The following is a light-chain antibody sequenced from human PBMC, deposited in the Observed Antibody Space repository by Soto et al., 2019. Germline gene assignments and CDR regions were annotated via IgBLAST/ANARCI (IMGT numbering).Light chain of an antibody. V-gene: IGLV3-21*02. CDR3: QVWYSSTDLFV. Sequence: SYELTQPPSVSVAPGQTARITCGGNNIGSESVHWYQQRPGQAPVLVVYDDSERPSGIPERFSGSNSANTATLTISRVEAGDEADYYCQVWYSSTDLFVFGSGTKVTVL. J-gene: IGLJ1*01. CDR2: DDS. CDR1: NIGSES.